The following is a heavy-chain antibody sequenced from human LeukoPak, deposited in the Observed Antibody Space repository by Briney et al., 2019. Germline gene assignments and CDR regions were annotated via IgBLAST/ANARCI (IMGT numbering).Heavy chain of an antibody. V-gene: IGHV3-9*03. CDR1: GFTFDDYA. CDR3: AGGGGSSWYGGGAFDY. CDR2: ISWNSGSI. J-gene: IGHJ4*02. D-gene: IGHD6-13*01. Sequence: GGSLRLSCAASGFTFDDYAMHWVRQAPGKGLEWVSGISWNSGSIGYADSVKGRFTISRDNAKNSLYLQMNSLRAEDMALYYCAGGGGSSWYGGGAFDYWGQGTLVTVSS.